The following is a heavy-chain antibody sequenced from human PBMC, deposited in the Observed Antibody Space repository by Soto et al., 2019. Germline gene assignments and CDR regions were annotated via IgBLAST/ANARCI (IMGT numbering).Heavy chain of an antibody. V-gene: IGHV1-69*04. CDR3: AKDLINPRIAVAGTAY. CDR1: GVAIRSYS. D-gene: IGHD6-19*01. CDR2: IIPILGIA. J-gene: IGHJ4*02. Sequence: SSEESGVAIRSYSLRWVQQAPRQGLEWMGRIIPILGIANYAQKFQGRVTITADKSTSTAYMELSSLRSEDTAVYYCAKDLINPRIAVAGTAYRGQGTLVPVSP.